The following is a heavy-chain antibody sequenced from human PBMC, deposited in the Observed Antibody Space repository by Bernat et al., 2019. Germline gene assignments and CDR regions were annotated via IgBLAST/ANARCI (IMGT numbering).Heavy chain of an antibody. J-gene: IGHJ4*02. Sequence: QVQLVQSGAEVKKPGASVKVSCKASGYTFTGYYMHWVRQAPGQGLEWMGWINPNSGVTNYAQKFQGRVTMTRDTSISTAYMELSRLRSDDTAVYYCARTPDGYNPLFDYWGQGTLVTVSS. CDR2: INPNSGVT. D-gene: IGHD5-24*01. CDR3: ARTPDGYNPLFDY. V-gene: IGHV1-2*02. CDR1: GYTFTGYY.